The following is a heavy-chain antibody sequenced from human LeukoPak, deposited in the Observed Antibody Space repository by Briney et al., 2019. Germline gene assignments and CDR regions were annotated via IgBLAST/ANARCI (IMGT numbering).Heavy chain of an antibody. CDR3: ARATVTTSQLPDY. CDR2: ISSSSSYI. V-gene: IGHV3-21*01. J-gene: IGHJ4*02. CDR1: GFTFSSYS. D-gene: IGHD4-17*01. Sequence: KAGGSLRLSCAASGFTFSSYSMNWVRQAPGKGLEWVSSISSSSSYIYYTDSVKGRFTISRDNAKNSLYLQMNSLRAEDTAVYYCARATVTTSQLPDYWGQGTLVTVPP.